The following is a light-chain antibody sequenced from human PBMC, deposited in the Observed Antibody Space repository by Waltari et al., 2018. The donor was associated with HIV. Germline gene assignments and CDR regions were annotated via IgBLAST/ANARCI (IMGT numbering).Light chain of an antibody. CDR1: SSDVGGYNL. J-gene: IGLJ2*01. Sequence: QSALTQPASVSGSPGQSITISCAGSSSDVGGYNLVSWYQQHPGKAPKLMVYEVSNRPSGVSNRFSGSKSGNTASLTISGLQAEDEAVYYCSSYTTTSNVELFGGGTKLTVL. CDR3: SSYTTTSNVEL. V-gene: IGLV2-14*01. CDR2: EVS.